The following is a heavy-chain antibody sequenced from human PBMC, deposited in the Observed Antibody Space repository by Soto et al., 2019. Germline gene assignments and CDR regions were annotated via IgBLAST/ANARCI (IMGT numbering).Heavy chain of an antibody. CDR3: ARDVPHYSSGWYAFWY. D-gene: IGHD6-19*01. V-gene: IGHV3-33*01. Sequence: GGSLRLSCAASGFTFSSYGMHWVRQAPGKGLEWVAVIWYDGSNKYYADSVKGRFTISRDNSKNTLYLQMNSLRAEDTAVYYCARDVPHYSSGWYAFWYWGQGTLVTVSS. J-gene: IGHJ4*02. CDR1: GFTFSSYG. CDR2: IWYDGSNK.